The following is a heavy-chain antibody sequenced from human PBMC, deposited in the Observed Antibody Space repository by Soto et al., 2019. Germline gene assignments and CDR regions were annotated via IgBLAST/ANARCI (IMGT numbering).Heavy chain of an antibody. V-gene: IGHV3-73*01. Sequence: HPGGSLRLSCAASGFTFSGSAMHWVRQASGKGLEWVGRIRSKANSYATAYAASVKGRFTISRDDSKNTAYLQMNSLKTEDTAVYYCTRLEVVKEGPYGMDVWGQGTTVTAP. J-gene: IGHJ6*02. CDR3: TRLEVVKEGPYGMDV. CDR2: IRSKANSYAT. CDR1: GFTFSGSA.